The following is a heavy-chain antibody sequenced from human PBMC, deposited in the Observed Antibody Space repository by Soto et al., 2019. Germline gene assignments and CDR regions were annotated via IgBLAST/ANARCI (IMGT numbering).Heavy chain of an antibody. J-gene: IGHJ4*02. CDR3: ARDRLGATGDY. D-gene: IGHD1-26*01. V-gene: IGHV1-18*01. CDR1: GYTFTSYG. Sequence: ASVKVSCNASGYTFTSYGISWGRQAPGQGLEWMGWISAYNANTNYAQKLQGRVTMTTDTSTSTSYMELRSLRSDDTAVYFCARDRLGATGDYWGQGTLVTAPQ. CDR2: ISAYNANT.